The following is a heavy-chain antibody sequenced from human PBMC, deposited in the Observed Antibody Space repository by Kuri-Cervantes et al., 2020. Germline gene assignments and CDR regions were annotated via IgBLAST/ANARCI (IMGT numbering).Heavy chain of an antibody. CDR3: ARQGRDGYNFYGY. CDR2: IYPGDSDT. D-gene: IGHD5-24*01. V-gene: IGHV5-51*01. CDR1: GYSFTSYR. J-gene: IGHJ4*02. Sequence: GGSLRLSCKGSGYSFTSYRIGWVRQMPGKGLEWMGIIYPGDSDTRYSPSFQGQVTISADKSISTAYLQWSSLKASDTAMYYCARQGRDGYNFYGYWGQGTLVTVSS.